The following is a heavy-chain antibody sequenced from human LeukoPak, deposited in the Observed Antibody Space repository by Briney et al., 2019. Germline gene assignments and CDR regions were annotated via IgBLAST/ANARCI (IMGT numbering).Heavy chain of an antibody. CDR2: IRNSDGMT. CDR1: GFSINTYT. J-gene: IGHJ4*02. V-gene: IGHV3-23*01. Sequence: GGSLRLSCDASGFSINTYTMYWVRQAPGQGLEWVSGIRNSDGMTYYADSVRGRFTISTDNSKNTLYLEMNSLRAEDTALYYCAKGLERESRLDSWGQGTLVTVSS. D-gene: IGHD1-1*01. CDR3: AKGLERESRLDS.